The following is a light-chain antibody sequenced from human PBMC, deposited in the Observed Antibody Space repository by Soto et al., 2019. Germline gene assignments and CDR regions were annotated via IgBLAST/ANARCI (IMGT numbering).Light chain of an antibody. V-gene: IGKV3-15*01. CDR1: PSVGRN. CDR2: GAS. J-gene: IGKJ4*01. CDR3: QQYNHWPPLT. Sequence: EIVMPQSPAPLSVSPGERATLSCRASPSVGRNLAWYQQTPGQAPRLLIYGASTRATGIPARFSGSGSVTEFTLTISSLQSEDFSIYSCQQYNHWPPLTFGGGTKVEIK.